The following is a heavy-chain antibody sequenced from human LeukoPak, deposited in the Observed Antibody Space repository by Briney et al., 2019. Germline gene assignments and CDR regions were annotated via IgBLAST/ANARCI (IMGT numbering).Heavy chain of an antibody. CDR3: ARESDY. Sequence: PSETLSLTCAVYGGSFSGYYWSWIRQPPGKGLEWIGEINHSGSTNYNPSLKCRVTISVDTSKNQFSLKLSSVTAADTAVYYCARESDYWGQGTLVTVSS. V-gene: IGHV4-34*01. CDR2: INHSGST. J-gene: IGHJ4*02. CDR1: GGSFSGYY.